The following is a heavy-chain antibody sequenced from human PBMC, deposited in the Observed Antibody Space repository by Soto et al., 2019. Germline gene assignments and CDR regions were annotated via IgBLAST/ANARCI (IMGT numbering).Heavy chain of an antibody. CDR2: ISYDGSNK. D-gene: IGHD5-12*01. CDR1: GFTFSSYA. V-gene: IGHV3-30-3*01. CDR3: AREYRWLRPDAFDI. Sequence: QVQLVESGGGVVQPGRSLRLSCAASGFTFSSYAMHWVRQAPGKGLEWVAVISYDGSNKYYADSVKGRFTISRDNSKNTLYLQMNSLRAEDTAVYYCAREYRWLRPDAFDIWGQGTMVTVSS. J-gene: IGHJ3*02.